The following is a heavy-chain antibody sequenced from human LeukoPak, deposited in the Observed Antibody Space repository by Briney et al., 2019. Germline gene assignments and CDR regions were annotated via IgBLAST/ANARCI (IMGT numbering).Heavy chain of an antibody. D-gene: IGHD1-14*01. CDR1: GFTFSSYA. Sequence: GGSLRLSCAASGFTFSSYAMSWVRQAPGKGLEWVSAISGSGGSTYYADSVKGRFTIPRDNSKNTLYLQMNSLRAEDTAVYYCAKDRGGLSRYRHDWFDPWGQGTLVTVSS. CDR2: ISGSGGST. J-gene: IGHJ5*02. V-gene: IGHV3-23*01. CDR3: AKDRGGLSRYRHDWFDP.